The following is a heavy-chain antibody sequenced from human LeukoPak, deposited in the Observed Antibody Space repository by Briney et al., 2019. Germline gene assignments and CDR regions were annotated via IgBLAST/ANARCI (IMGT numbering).Heavy chain of an antibody. D-gene: IGHD5-12*01. CDR1: GYTFTSYY. CDR3: ARGPYYIVATACYYYMDV. Sequence: ASVKVSCKASGYTFTSYYMHWVRQAPGQGLEWMGIINPSGGSTSYAQKFQGRVTMTRDMSTSTVYMELSSLRSEDTAVYYCARGPYYIVATACYYYMDVWGKGTTVTVSS. V-gene: IGHV1-46*01. CDR2: INPSGGST. J-gene: IGHJ6*03.